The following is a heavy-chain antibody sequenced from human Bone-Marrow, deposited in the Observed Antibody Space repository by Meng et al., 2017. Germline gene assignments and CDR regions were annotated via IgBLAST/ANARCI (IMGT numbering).Heavy chain of an antibody. V-gene: IGHV4-4*02. J-gene: IGHJ4*02. CDR3: AASPGWWRIDS. Sequence: VQVQEPGPGLVTPSGTLSLTCGVSGASVSSGYWWPWVRQPPGKGLEWIGEFHHSGTTNYNPSLRSRVTISVDTSKNQFSLRLTSVTAADTAVYYCAASPGWWRIDSWGQGTLVTVSS. CDR1: GASVSSGYW. CDR2: FHHSGTT. D-gene: IGHD6-19*01.